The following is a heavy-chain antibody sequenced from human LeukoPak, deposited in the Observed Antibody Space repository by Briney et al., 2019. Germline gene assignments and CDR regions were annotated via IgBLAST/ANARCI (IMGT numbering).Heavy chain of an antibody. J-gene: IGHJ4*02. CDR2: IKSEADGGTA. D-gene: IGHD3/OR15-3a*01. V-gene: IGHV3-15*01. Sequence: GGSLRLSCAASGFTFSHAWMSWVRQAPGKGLEWVGQIKSEADGGTADYAAPMKGRFTISRDDSKNTLYLQMNSLKVEDTAVYYCSTTSLGGQMLMIWYLDNWGQGTLVTVSS. CDR1: GFTFSHAW. CDR3: STTSLGGQMLMIWYLDN.